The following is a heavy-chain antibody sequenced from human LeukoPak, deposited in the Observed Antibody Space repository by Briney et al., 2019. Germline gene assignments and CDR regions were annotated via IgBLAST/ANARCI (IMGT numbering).Heavy chain of an antibody. CDR2: IHPDGSEE. D-gene: IGHD3-10*01. CDR3: ARPPFAYGLDV. Sequence: PGGSLRLSCVGSGFTFSNYWMSWVRQAPGKGLEWVANIHPDGSEEHYVDSVKGRFAISRDNAKNSLHLQMSSLQVEDTAVYYCARPPFAYGLDVWGQGTTVTVS. J-gene: IGHJ6*02. V-gene: IGHV3-7*01. CDR1: GFTFSNYW.